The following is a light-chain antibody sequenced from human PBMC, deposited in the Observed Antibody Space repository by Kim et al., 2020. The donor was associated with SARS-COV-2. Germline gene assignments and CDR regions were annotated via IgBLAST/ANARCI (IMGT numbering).Light chain of an antibody. V-gene: IGLV4-69*01. J-gene: IGLJ3*02. CDR2: LNTDGSH. Sequence: ASVKPTCTLSSGHSTYAIAWHQQQPEKGPRYLMRLNTDGSHNKGDGIPDRFSVSSSGAERYLTISSLQSEDEADYYCQTWGTGILVFGGGTQLTVL. CDR1: SGHSTYA. CDR3: QTWGTGILV.